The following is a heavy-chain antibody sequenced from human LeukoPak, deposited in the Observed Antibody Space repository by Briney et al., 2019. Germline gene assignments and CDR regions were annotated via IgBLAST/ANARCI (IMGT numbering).Heavy chain of an antibody. CDR2: INPNSGGT. V-gene: IGHV1-2*02. CDR1: GYTFTSYG. J-gene: IGHJ4*02. CDR3: ARSPDILTGENFDY. Sequence: GASVKVSCKASGYTFTSYGISWVRQAPGQGLEWMGWINPNSGGTNYARKFQGRVTMTRDTSISTAYMELSRLRSDDTAVYYCARSPDILTGENFDYWGQGTLVTVSS. D-gene: IGHD3-9*01.